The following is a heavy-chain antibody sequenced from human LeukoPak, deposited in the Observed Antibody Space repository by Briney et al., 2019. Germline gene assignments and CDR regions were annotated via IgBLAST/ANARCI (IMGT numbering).Heavy chain of an antibody. Sequence: GASVKVSCKASGYTFTGYYMHWVRQAPGQGLEWMEWISGYNGNTNYVQKLQGRVTMTTDTSTSTAYMELRSLRSDDTAVYYCARDKHSQSPQYYYDSSGFYYGGQGTLVTVSS. CDR1: GYTFTGYY. CDR2: ISGYNGNT. J-gene: IGHJ4*02. V-gene: IGHV1-18*04. CDR3: ARDKHSQSPQYYYDSSGFYY. D-gene: IGHD3-22*01.